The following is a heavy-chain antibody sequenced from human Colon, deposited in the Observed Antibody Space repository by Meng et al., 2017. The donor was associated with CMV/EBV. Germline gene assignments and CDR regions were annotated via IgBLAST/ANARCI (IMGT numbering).Heavy chain of an antibody. V-gene: IGHV3-9*01. Sequence: SLKISCTASGFTFDDYAMHWVRQTPEKGLEWVAGISWHSNNIAYADSVEGRFTISRDNAKNSLYLQMNSLRPEDTAVYYCARDGFTGYAGWFDPWGQGTQVTVSS. D-gene: IGHD5-12*01. J-gene: IGHJ5*02. CDR3: ARDGFTGYAGWFDP. CDR1: GFTFDDYA. CDR2: ISWHSNNI.